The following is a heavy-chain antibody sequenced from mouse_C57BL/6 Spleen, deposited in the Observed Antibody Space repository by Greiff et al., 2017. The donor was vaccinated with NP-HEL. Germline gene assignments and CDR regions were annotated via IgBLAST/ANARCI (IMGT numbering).Heavy chain of an antibody. CDR2: INPSSGYT. J-gene: IGHJ2*01. Sequence: VQLQQSGAELARPGASVKMSCKASGYNFTSYTMHWVKQRPGQGLEWIGYINPSSGYTKYNQTFKDKATLTADKSSSTAYMQLSSLTSEDSAVYDWVRFSTPTGLDYWGQGTTLTVSS. D-gene: IGHD4-1*02. CDR3: VRFSTPTGLDY. V-gene: IGHV1-4*01. CDR1: GYNFTSYT.